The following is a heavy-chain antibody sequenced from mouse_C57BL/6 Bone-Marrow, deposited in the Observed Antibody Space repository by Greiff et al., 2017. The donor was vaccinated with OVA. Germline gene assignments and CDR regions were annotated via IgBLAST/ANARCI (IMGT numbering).Heavy chain of an antibody. V-gene: IGHV1-69*01. D-gene: IGHD2-4*01. CDR1: GYTFTSYW. CDR2: IDPSDSYT. J-gene: IGHJ3*01. Sequence: VQLQQSGAELVMPGASVKLSCKASGYTFTSYWMHWVKQRPGQGLEWIGEIDPSDSYTNYNQKFKGKSTLTVDKSSSTAYMQLSSLTSEDSAVYYCAREGYDYSWFAYWGQGTLVTVSA. CDR3: AREGYDYSWFAY.